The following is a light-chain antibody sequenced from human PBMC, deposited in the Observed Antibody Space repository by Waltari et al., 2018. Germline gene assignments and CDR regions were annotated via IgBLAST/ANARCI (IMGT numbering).Light chain of an antibody. V-gene: IGLV2-14*01. CDR3: SSQSSNDVVL. CDR1: SNAVGGYHS. J-gene: IGLJ2*01. CDR2: DVS. Sequence: QSALTQPASVSGSPGQSVTIFCAGPSNAVGGYHSVSWYQEHPGQAPRVIIYDVSDRPSGVSDRFSGSKSGNTASLTISGLQAEDEADYYCSSQSSNDVVLFGGGTKLTVL.